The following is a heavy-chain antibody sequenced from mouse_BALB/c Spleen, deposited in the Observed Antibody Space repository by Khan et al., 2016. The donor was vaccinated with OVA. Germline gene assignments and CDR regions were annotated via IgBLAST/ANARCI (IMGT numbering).Heavy chain of an antibody. CDR3: ARGEAASYRNDGGAMEY. J-gene: IGHJ4*01. V-gene: IGHV9-4*02. CDR2: INTHSGVP. D-gene: IGHD2-12*01. CDR1: GYTFTTAG. Sequence: QIQLVQSGPELKKPGETVRISCKASGYTFTTAGIQWVQKMPGKGLKWIGWINTHSGVPKYAEDFKGRFAFSLEISVNTAYLQITNLTNEDTATYFCARGEAASYRNDGGAMEYWGQGTSVTVSA.